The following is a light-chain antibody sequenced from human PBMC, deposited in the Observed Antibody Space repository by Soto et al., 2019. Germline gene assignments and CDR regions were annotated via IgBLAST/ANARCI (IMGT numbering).Light chain of an antibody. V-gene: IGLV1-51*01. CDR1: SSNVGNNY. J-gene: IGLJ2*01. CDR2: DSD. CDR3: GTWDSSLSTVV. Sequence: QSVLTQPPSVSATPGQKVTISCSGSSSNVGNNYVSWYQQLPGTAPKLLIYDSDKRPSGIPDRFSGSKSGTSATLGITVLQTGDEADYHCGTWDSSLSTVVFGGGTKLTVL.